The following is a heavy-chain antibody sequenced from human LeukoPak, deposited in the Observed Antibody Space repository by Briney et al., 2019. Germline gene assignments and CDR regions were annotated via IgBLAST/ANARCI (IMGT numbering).Heavy chain of an antibody. CDR1: GDSVTGYF. CDR2: IYKIGTT. D-gene: IGHD2-15*01. CDR3: VIGVGWQPDY. V-gene: IGHV4-59*02. Sequence: SETLSLTCTVFGDSVTGYFLNWVRQPPRNGLEWIGHIYKIGTTNYNPYLKSRLDISADTSKNQFSLQLRSVTAADTAVYYCVIGVGWQPDYWGQGALVTVSS. J-gene: IGHJ4*02.